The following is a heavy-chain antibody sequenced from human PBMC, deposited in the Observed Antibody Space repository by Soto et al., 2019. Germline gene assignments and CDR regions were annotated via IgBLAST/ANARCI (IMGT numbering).Heavy chain of an antibody. J-gene: IGHJ5*02. CDR3: ARASYSTSYRLGFDP. D-gene: IGHD6-6*01. CDR2: INAGNGYT. Sequence: QVQLVQSGAEVKKPGASVKVSCKASGYSFTTYAMHWVRQAPGQGLEWMGWINAGNGYTKYSQNFQGRVTITRDTSATTAYMELSSLRSEDTPIYYCARASYSTSYRLGFDPWGQGTLVTVSS. CDR1: GYSFTTYA. V-gene: IGHV1-3*01.